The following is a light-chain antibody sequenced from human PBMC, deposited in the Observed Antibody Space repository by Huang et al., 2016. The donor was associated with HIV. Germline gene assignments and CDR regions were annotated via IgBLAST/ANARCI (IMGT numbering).Light chain of an antibody. CDR1: QSVSSY. CDR2: DAS. Sequence: EIVLTQSPATLSLSPGEIATLSCRASQSVSSYLAWYQQQPGQAPRLLIYDASNRATDNPARFSCSGSGTDFTLTMRSLEPEDFAGYYCQLRSNWPRFTFGAGTKVDIK. CDR3: QLRSNWPRFT. V-gene: IGKV3-11*01. J-gene: IGKJ3*01.